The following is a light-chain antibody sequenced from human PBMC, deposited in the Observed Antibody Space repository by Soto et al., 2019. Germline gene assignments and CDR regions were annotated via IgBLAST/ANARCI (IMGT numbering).Light chain of an antibody. V-gene: IGKV3-20*01. Sequence: EIVLTQSPGTLSLSPGERATLSCSASQSVISTYLAWYQQKPGQAPRLLIYGASSRATGIPDRFSGSGSGTDFTLTISRLEPEDFAVYYCQQYGSSPITFGQGTRLDIK. CDR2: GAS. J-gene: IGKJ5*01. CDR1: QSVISTY. CDR3: QQYGSSPIT.